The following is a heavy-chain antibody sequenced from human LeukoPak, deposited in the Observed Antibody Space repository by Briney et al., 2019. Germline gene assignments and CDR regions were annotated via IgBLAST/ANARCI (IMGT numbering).Heavy chain of an antibody. CDR3: ARDGGGWFDP. D-gene: IGHD3-16*01. CDR2: IIPIFGTA. Sequence: ASVKVSCKASGGTFNSYAISWVRQAPGQGLEWMGGIIPIFGTANYAQKFQGRVTITADESTSTAYMELSSLRSEDTAVYYCARDGGGWFDPWGQGTLVTVSS. CDR1: GGTFNSYA. V-gene: IGHV1-69*01. J-gene: IGHJ5*02.